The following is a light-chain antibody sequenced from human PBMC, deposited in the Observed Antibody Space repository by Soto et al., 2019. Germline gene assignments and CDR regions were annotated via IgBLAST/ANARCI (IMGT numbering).Light chain of an antibody. CDR1: QTVSSAH. J-gene: IGKJ1*01. Sequence: EIVLTQSPATLSLSPGEGSTLSCGASQTVSSAHLAWYQQKRGLAPRLIIYGASTRATGIPARFSGSGSGTEFTLTISSLQSEDFAVYYCQQYNNWPRTFGQGTKGDI. V-gene: IGKV3-15*01. CDR3: QQYNNWPRT. CDR2: GAS.